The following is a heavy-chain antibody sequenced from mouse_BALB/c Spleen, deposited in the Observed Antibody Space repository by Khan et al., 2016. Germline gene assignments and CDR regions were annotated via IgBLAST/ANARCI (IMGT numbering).Heavy chain of an antibody. Sequence: EVKLEVSGPDLVKPSQSLSLTCTVTGYSITSHYSWHWIRHFPGNKLEWMGYIYYSGSTNYNPSLKSRISITRDTSKNQFFLQLNSVTTEDTATYYCARSSSGYWYYFDYWGQGTTLTVSS. J-gene: IGHJ2*01. V-gene: IGHV3-1*02. CDR3: ARSSSGYWYYFDY. D-gene: IGHD3-1*01. CDR1: GYSITSHYS. CDR2: IYYSGST.